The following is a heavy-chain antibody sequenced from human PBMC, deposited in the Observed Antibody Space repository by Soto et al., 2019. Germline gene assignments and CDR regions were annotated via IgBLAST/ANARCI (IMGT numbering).Heavy chain of an antibody. V-gene: IGHV4-31*03. D-gene: IGHD6-13*01. CDR2: LYYRGGT. J-gene: IGHJ4*02. CDR1: GGSIRSGGYF. Sequence: VQLQESGPGLVKPSQTLSLTCTVSGGSIRSGGYFWSWVRQQPGKGLEWIGHLYYRGGTSYNPSLESRVDMSVDTSKNEFTLKVNSVTAADTAIYYCARFAKEENPKLESWYAFDFWGRGTLVTVSS. CDR3: ARFAKEENPKLESWYAFDF.